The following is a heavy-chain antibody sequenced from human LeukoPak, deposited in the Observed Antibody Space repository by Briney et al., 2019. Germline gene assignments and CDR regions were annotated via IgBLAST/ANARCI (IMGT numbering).Heavy chain of an antibody. V-gene: IGHV4-38-2*02. CDR2: VYHSGST. Sequence: SETLSLTCTVSGYSISSGYYCGWIRQPPGKGLEWIGSVYHSGSTYYNPSLKTRLTISPDKHKHQFSLKLTSVTAADTAVYYCGSQREWSLTEYHFDYWGQGTLVTVSS. CDR1: GYSISSGYY. CDR3: GSQREWSLTEYHFDY. D-gene: IGHD3-3*01. J-gene: IGHJ4*02.